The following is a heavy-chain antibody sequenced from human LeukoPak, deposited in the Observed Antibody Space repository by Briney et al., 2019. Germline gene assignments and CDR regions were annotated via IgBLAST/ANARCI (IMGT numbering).Heavy chain of an antibody. CDR1: GGSFSGYY. J-gene: IGHJ4*02. CDR2: INHSGSI. Sequence: SETLSLTCAVYGGSFSGYYWSWIRQPPGKGLEWIGEINHSGSINYNPSLKSRVTISVDTSKNQFSLKLSSVTAADTAVYYCARGPIDYDSSGYYLPYWGQGTLVTVSS. D-gene: IGHD3-22*01. CDR3: ARGPIDYDSSGYYLPY. V-gene: IGHV4-34*01.